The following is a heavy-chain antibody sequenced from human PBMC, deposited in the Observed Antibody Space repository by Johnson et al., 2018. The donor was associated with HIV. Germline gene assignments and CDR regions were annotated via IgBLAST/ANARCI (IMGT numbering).Heavy chain of an antibody. CDR3: ATGSVVVVAADGLLQLHDAFDI. J-gene: IGHJ3*02. D-gene: IGHD2-15*01. Sequence: QVQLVESGGGVVQPGRSLRLSCAASGFTFSSYGMHWVRQAPGKGLEWVAVIWYDGSNKYYADSVKGRFTIPRDNSQNTLYVQMNSLRAEDTAVYYCATGSVVVVAADGLLQLHDAFDIWGQGTLVTVSS. CDR1: GFTFSSYG. V-gene: IGHV3-33*01. CDR2: IWYDGSNK.